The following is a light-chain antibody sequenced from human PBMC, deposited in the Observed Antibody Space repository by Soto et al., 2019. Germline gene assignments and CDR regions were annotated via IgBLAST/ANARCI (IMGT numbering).Light chain of an antibody. CDR1: QSISNH. J-gene: IGKJ1*01. V-gene: IGKV1-39*01. CDR3: QQSYSIPWT. Sequence: DIQMTQSPSSLSASVGDRVSITCRASQSISNHLNWYQQKPGKAPKVLIYAASSLQSGVPSRFSGSGSGTDFTLTISSLQPEDFATYYCQQSYSIPWTFGQGTKVDIK. CDR2: AAS.